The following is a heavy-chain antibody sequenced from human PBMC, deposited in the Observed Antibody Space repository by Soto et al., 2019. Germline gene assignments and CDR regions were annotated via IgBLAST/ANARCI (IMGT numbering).Heavy chain of an antibody. Sequence: SETLSLTCTGSGGSISSSSYYWGWIRQPPGKGLEWIGSIYYSGSTYYNPSLKSRVTISVDTSKNQFSLKLSSVTAADTAVYYCARLGETRKKLRFLEWLAGHFDYWGQGTLVTVSS. CDR3: ARLGETRKKLRFLEWLAGHFDY. D-gene: IGHD3-3*01. CDR2: IYYSGST. V-gene: IGHV4-39*01. J-gene: IGHJ4*02. CDR1: GGSISSSSYY.